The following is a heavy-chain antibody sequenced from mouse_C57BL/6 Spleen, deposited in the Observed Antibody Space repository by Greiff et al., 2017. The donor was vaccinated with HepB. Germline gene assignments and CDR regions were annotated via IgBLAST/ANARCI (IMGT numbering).Heavy chain of an antibody. Sequence: DVKLVESGPELVKPGASVKISCKASGYSFTGYYMNWVKQSPEKSLEWIGEINPSTGGTTYNQKFKAKATLTVDKSSSTAYMQLKSLTSEDSAVYYCARSMAYYAMDYWGQGTSVTVSS. V-gene: IGHV1-42*01. J-gene: IGHJ4*01. CDR2: INPSTGGT. CDR3: ARSMAYYAMDY. CDR1: GYSFTGYY.